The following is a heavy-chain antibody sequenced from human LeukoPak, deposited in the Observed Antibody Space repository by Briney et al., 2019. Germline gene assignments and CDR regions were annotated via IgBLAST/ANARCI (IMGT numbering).Heavy chain of an antibody. CDR2: ISGSGGSSGGDT. J-gene: IGHJ2*01. V-gene: IGHV3-23*01. D-gene: IGHD5-24*01. Sequence: GGSLRLSCAASGFTFSRSAMSWVRQAPGKGLEWVSNISGSGGSSGGDTYYADSVKGRFTISRDNSKSTLYLQMNSLRAEDTAVYYCAREERDGYNYYWYFDLWGRGTLVTVSS. CDR1: GFTFSRSA. CDR3: AREERDGYNYYWYFDL.